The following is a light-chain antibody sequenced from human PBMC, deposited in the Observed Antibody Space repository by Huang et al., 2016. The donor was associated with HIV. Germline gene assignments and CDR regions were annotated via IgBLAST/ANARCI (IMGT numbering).Light chain of an antibody. CDR2: DAH. Sequence: IVLTQSPATLSLSPGERATLTCGASQSVRNNHLAWYQQKPGLAPRLLIYDAHVRATGIPDRFSGSGSGTDFTLTISRLEPEDFAMYYCQQYSTSSYTFGQGTKVDI. V-gene: IGKV3D-20*01. CDR1: QSVRNNH. CDR3: QQYSTSSYT. J-gene: IGKJ2*01.